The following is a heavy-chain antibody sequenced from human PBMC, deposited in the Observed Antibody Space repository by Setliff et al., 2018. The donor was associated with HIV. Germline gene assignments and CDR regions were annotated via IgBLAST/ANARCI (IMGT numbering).Heavy chain of an antibody. CDR2: IYTSGIT. D-gene: IGHD3-10*01. J-gene: IGHJ6*03. CDR1: GDSISSYY. Sequence: NPSETLSLTCTVSGDSISSYYWSWIRQPPGKGLEWIGYIYTSGITDYNPSLKSQVTISGDTSKNQFSLKLSSVTAADTAVYYCARDRRGYYYGSGSCYMDVWGTGTTVTVSS. V-gene: IGHV4-4*08. CDR3: ARDRRGYYYGSGSCYMDV.